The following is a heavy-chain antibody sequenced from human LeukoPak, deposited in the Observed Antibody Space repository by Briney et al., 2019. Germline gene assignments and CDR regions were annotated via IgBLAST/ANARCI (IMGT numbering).Heavy chain of an antibody. CDR2: IIPILGIA. Sequence: SVKVSCKASGGTFSSYTISWVRQAPGQGLEWMGRIIPILGIANYAQKFQGRVTITADKSTSTAYMELSSLRSEDTAVSYCASKGDTYCGGDCYSNWGQGTLVTVSS. CDR1: GGTFSSYT. V-gene: IGHV1-69*02. D-gene: IGHD2-21*01. J-gene: IGHJ4*02. CDR3: ASKGDTYCGGDCYSN.